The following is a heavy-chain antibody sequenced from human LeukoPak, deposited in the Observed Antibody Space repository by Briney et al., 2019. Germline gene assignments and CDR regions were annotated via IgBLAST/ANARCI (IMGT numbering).Heavy chain of an antibody. CDR2: INPNSGGT. CDR3: ARAQNMITFGGVIGGGY. V-gene: IGHV1-2*02. CDR1: GYTFTGYY. J-gene: IGHJ4*02. Sequence: ASVKVSCKASGYTFTGYYMHWVRQAPGQGLEWMGWINPNSGGTNYAQKFQGRVTMTRDTSISTAYMELSRLRSDDTAVYYCARAQNMITFGGVIGGGYWGQGILVTVSS. D-gene: IGHD3-16*02.